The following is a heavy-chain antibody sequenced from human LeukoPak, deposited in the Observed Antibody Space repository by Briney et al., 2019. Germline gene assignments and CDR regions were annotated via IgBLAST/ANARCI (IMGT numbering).Heavy chain of an antibody. Sequence: SQTLSLTCAVAGGSINTYYWSWVRQPPGKGLEWIGYFSYSGGPNYNPSLKSRVTISVDTSKNQFSLKLSSVTDADTAVYYCARPQYCGSNCYHAFEIWGQGTLVTVSS. CDR1: GGSINTYY. J-gene: IGHJ3*02. CDR2: FSYSGGP. D-gene: IGHD2-21*01. V-gene: IGHV4-59*08. CDR3: ARPQYCGSNCYHAFEI.